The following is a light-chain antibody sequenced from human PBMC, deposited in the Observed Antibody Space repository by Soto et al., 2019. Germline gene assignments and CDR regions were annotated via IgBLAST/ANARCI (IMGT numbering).Light chain of an antibody. Sequence: DLPMTQSPSSLSASVGDRVTITCQASQDISNYLNWYQQKPGKAPKLLIYDASNLETGVPSRFSGSGSGTDFTFTISSLQPEDIATYYCQQYDNLLIFTFGPGTKVDIK. CDR3: QQYDNLLIFT. J-gene: IGKJ3*01. CDR2: DAS. CDR1: QDISNY. V-gene: IGKV1-33*01.